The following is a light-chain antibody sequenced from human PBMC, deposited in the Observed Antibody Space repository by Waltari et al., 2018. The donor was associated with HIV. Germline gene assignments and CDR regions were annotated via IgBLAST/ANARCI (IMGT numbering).Light chain of an antibody. CDR3: QQYNNWRT. J-gene: IGKJ1*01. CDR2: HTS. CDR1: QSISNN. V-gene: IGKV3-15*01. Sequence: EIVMTQSPVTLSVSPGEGATLSCRASQSISNNLAWYQQKPGQAPRLLIYHTSSRATGIPARFNGSGSGTEFTLTISNLQSEDFAVYYCQQYNNWRTFGQGTKVEMK.